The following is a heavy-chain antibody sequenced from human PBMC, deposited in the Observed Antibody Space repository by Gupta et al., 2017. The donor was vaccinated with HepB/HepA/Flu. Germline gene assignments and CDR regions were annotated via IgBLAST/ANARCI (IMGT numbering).Heavy chain of an antibody. Sequence: QVQLQESGPGLVKPSETLSLTCIVSGGSISSKYWSWIRQSPGKGVEWIGHIYFSGSTDYNPSLKSRVTISVDRSKNQFSLKLSSVTAADTAVYYCARVGAVAYGMDVWGQGTTVTVSS. CDR2: IYFSGST. D-gene: IGHD6-19*01. CDR1: GGSISSKY. J-gene: IGHJ6*02. V-gene: IGHV4-59*01. CDR3: ARVGAVAYGMDV.